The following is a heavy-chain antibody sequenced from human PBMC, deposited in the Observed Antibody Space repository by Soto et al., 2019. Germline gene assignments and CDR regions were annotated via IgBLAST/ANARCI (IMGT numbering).Heavy chain of an antibody. D-gene: IGHD1-1*01. V-gene: IGHV3-33*08. Sequence: PGGSLRLSCAASGFTFSSYEMNWVRQAPGKGLEWVAVIWYDGVNKYYADSVKGRFTISRDNSNNTLYVQMNSLKAEDTAVYYCVRDPYLPTAGRLASLHYWGPGTLVTVSS. CDR2: IWYDGVNK. CDR1: GFTFSSYE. J-gene: IGHJ4*02. CDR3: VRDPYLPTAGRLASLHY.